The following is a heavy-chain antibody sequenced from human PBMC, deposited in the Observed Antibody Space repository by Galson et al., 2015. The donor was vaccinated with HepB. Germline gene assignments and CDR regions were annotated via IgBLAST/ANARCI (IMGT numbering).Heavy chain of an antibody. J-gene: IGHJ1*01. D-gene: IGHD3-10*01. V-gene: IGHV3-33*08. CDR3: ARGVYYGSLWFQH. Sequence: SLRLSCAASGFTFSSYGMHWVRQAPGKGLEWVAVIWYDGSNKYYADSVKGRFTISRDNSKNTLYLQMNSLRAEDTAVYYCARGVYYGSLWFQHWGQGTLVPVSS. CDR2: IWYDGSNK. CDR1: GFTFSSYG.